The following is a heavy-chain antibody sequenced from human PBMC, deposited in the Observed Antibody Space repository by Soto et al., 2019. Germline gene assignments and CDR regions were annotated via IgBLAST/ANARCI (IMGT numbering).Heavy chain of an antibody. CDR1: GFAFNDYA. V-gene: IGHV3-30*18. Sequence: QVQLVESGRGVVQPGRSLRLSCAASGFAFNDYAMHWVRQAPGKGLEWVAVISYDGNNKYYADSVKGRLIISRDNSKNTVYLQMSSLRADDTAVYYCAKSFTAWRWKGNYFDYWGQGTLVTVSS. CDR2: ISYDGNNK. J-gene: IGHJ4*02. D-gene: IGHD3-3*01. CDR3: AKSFTAWRWKGNYFDY.